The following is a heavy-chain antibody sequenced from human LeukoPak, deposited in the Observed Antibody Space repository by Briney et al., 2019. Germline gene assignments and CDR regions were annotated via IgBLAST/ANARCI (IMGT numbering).Heavy chain of an antibody. CDR1: GGTFSSYA. D-gene: IGHD5-18*01. V-gene: IGHV1-69*13. CDR3: AREDTAMDLFDY. J-gene: IGHJ4*02. CDR2: IIPIFGTA. Sequence: AASVKVSCKASGGTFSSYAISWVRQAPGQGLEWMGGIIPIFGTANYAQKFQGRVTITADESTSTAYMELSSLRSEDTAVYYCAREDTAMDLFDYWDQGTLVTVSS.